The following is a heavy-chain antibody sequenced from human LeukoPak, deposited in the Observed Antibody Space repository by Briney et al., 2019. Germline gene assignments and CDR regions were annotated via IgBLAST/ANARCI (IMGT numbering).Heavy chain of an antibody. J-gene: IGHJ4*02. CDR2: IPYDGSNK. CDR1: GFTFSSYG. D-gene: IGHD1-1*01. V-gene: IGHV3-30*18. Sequence: GGSLRLSCAASGFTFSSYGMHWVRQAPGKGLEWVAVIPYDGSNKYYADSVKGRFTISRDNSKNTLYLQMNSLRAEDTAVYYCAKASARYYYFDYWGQGTLVTVFS. CDR3: AKASARYYYFDY.